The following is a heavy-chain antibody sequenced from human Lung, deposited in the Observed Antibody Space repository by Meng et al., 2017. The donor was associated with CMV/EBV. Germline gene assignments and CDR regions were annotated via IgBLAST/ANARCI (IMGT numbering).Heavy chain of an antibody. D-gene: IGHD4/OR15-4a*01. CDR3: ARDFLDYGGWFDP. CDR1: GYTFSGYY. J-gene: IGHJ5*02. Sequence: SVKVSCXASGYTFSGYYIHWVRQAPGQGLEWMGWINPKSGDTKYEQRFQGRVSVTRDTSITTAYMELSSLRSDDTAVYYCARDFLDYGGWFDPWGQGTLVTFSS. V-gene: IGHV1-2*02. CDR2: INPKSGDT.